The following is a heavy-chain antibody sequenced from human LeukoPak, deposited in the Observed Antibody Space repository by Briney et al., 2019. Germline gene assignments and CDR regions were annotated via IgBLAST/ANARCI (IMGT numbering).Heavy chain of an antibody. Sequence: GGSLRLSCAASGFAFSSNAMSWVRQAPGKGLEWVSVISVSGSRAYYADFVKGRFTVSRDNSKNTVLLQMNSLRVEDTAVYYCTKDHDGMHAWGQGTTVTVSS. CDR2: ISVSGSRA. CDR3: TKDHDGMHA. J-gene: IGHJ6*02. V-gene: IGHV3-23*01. CDR1: GFAFSSNA.